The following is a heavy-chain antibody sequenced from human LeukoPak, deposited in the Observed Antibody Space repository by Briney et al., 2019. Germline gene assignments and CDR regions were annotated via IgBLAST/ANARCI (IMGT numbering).Heavy chain of an antibody. V-gene: IGHV4-39*01. CDR3: ASDSSSSYYYYGMDV. J-gene: IGHJ6*01. CDR2: IYYSGST. Sequence: SETLSLTCTVSGGSISSSSYYWGWMRQPPGKGLEWIGSIYYSGSTYYNPSLKSRVTISVDTSKNQFSLKLSSVTAADTAVYYCASDSSSSYYYYGMDVWGQGTTVTVSS. D-gene: IGHD6-6*01. CDR1: GGSISSSSYY.